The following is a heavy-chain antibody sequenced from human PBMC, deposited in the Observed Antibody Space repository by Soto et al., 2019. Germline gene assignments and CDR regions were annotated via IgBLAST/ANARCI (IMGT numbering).Heavy chain of an antibody. CDR2: INHSGST. J-gene: IGHJ4*02. Sequence: SETLSLTCAVYGGSFSGYYWSWIRQPPGKGLEWIGEINHSGSTNYNPSLKSRVTISVDTPKNQFSLKLSSVTAADTAVYYCARIYSYVNKFDYWGQGTLVTVSS. D-gene: IGHD5-18*01. CDR3: ARIYSYVNKFDY. CDR1: GGSFSGYY. V-gene: IGHV4-34*01.